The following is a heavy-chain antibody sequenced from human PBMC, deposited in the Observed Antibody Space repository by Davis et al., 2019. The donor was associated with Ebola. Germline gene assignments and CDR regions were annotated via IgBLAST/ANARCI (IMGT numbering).Heavy chain of an antibody. V-gene: IGHV4-59*01. Sequence: MPGGSLRLSCTVSGASITSYYWSWIRQPPGKGLEYIGYIHYSGSSNYSPSLNSRVSISTDTSKSQFSLRLRSVTAADTAVYYCARLVALYDNSAYAYFDYWGQGTLVTVSS. CDR3: ARLVALYDNSAYAYFDY. CDR2: IHYSGSS. D-gene: IGHD3-22*01. J-gene: IGHJ4*02. CDR1: GASITSYY.